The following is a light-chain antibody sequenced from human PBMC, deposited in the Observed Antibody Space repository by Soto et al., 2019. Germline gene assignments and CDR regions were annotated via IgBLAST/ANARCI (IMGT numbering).Light chain of an antibody. CDR3: QQSYSTPTWT. V-gene: IGKV1-39*01. CDR1: QSISSY. Sequence: DIQMTQSPSSLSASVGDRVTITCRASQSISSYLNWYQQKPGNAPELLIYGASNLQSGVPSRFSGSGSGTDFTLTISSRQPEDYATYYCQQSYSTPTWTFGQGTKVDIK. J-gene: IGKJ1*01. CDR2: GAS.